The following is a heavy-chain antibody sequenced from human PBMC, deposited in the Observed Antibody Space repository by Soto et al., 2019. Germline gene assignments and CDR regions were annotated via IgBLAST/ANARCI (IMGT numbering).Heavy chain of an antibody. Sequence: WGSLRLSCAASGFTFSSYWMSWVRQAPGKGLEWVGNIKQDGSEKYYVDSVKGRFTISRDNANNSLYLQMNSLRAEDTAVYYGARGLRGYSGYDFLNWGQGTLVTVSS. CDR2: IKQDGSEK. D-gene: IGHD5-12*01. CDR1: GFTFSSYW. J-gene: IGHJ4*02. V-gene: IGHV3-7*03. CDR3: ARGLRGYSGYDFLN.